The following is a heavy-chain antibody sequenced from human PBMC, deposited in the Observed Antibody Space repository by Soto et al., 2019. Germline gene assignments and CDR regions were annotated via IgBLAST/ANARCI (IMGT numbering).Heavy chain of an antibody. D-gene: IGHD3-10*01. V-gene: IGHV1-69*02. J-gene: IGHJ4*02. CDR1: GGTFSSYS. Sequence: QVQLVQSGAEVKKPGSSVKVSCKASGGTFSSYSISWVRQAPGQGLEWMGRIIPILGIANYAQKFQGRVTITADKSPTTANMELSSLRSEDTAVYYCASSSRVLLDYWGQGTLVTVSS. CDR3: ASSSRVLLDY. CDR2: IIPILGIA.